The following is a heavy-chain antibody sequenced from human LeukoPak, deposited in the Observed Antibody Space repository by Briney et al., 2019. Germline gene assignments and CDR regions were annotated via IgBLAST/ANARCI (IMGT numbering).Heavy chain of an antibody. D-gene: IGHD3-10*01. V-gene: IGHV3-53*01. Sequence: GGSLRLSCVASGFTVSSNYMSWVRQAPGKGLEWVSVIYSSGSTYYADSVKGRFTISRDSSKNTLYLQMNSLRAEDTAVYYCASGSGSYRTPYYYMDVWGTGTTVTVSS. CDR2: IYSSGST. J-gene: IGHJ6*03. CDR1: GFTVSSNY. CDR3: ASGSGSYRTPYYYMDV.